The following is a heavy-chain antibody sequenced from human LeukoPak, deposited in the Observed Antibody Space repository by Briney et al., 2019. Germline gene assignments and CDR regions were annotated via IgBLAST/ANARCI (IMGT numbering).Heavy chain of an antibody. J-gene: IGHJ5*02. CDR2: ISWNSGSI. CDR3: AKAYTIFGVVSPFDP. V-gene: IGHV3-9*01. D-gene: IGHD3-3*01. CDR1: GFIFDDYA. Sequence: GGSLRLSCAASGFIFDDYAMHWVRQAPGKGLEWVSGISWNSGSIGYADSVKGRFTISRDNAKNSLYLQMNSLRAEDTALYYCAKAYTIFGVVSPFDPWGQGTLVTVSS.